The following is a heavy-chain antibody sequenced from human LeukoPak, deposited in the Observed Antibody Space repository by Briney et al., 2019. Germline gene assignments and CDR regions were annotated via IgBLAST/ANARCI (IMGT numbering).Heavy chain of an antibody. CDR2: IIPIFGTA. D-gene: IGHD5-18*01. Sequence: SVKVSCKASGGTFSSYAISWVRQAPGQGLEWMGGIIPIFGTANYAQKFQGRVTITADKSTSTAYMELSSLRSEDTAVYYCTREKEGYNFGLDYYYYYMDVWGKGTTVTVSS. J-gene: IGHJ6*03. CDR3: TREKEGYNFGLDYYYYYMDV. V-gene: IGHV1-69*06. CDR1: GGTFSSYA.